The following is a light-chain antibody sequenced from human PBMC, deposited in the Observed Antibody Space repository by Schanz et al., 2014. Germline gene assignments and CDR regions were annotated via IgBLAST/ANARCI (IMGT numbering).Light chain of an antibody. CDR1: SSDVGGYNL. Sequence: QSALTQPVSVSGSPGQSITISCTGTSSDVGGYNLVSWYQQHPGKAPKLIIYEDFKRPSGTSSRFSGSKSGNTASLTISGLQAEDEADYHCCSFTTTDTWVFGGGTKLTVL. CDR2: EDF. J-gene: IGLJ3*02. V-gene: IGLV2-23*01. CDR3: CSFTTTDTWV.